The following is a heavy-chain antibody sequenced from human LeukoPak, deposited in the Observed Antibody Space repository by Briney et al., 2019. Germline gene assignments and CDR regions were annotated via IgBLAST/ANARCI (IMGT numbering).Heavy chain of an antibody. J-gene: IGHJ4*02. D-gene: IGHD6-25*01. CDR3: SRDPSNTSGWRAWGDY. Sequence: GASVKVSCKASGYTFTSYGISWVRQAPGQGLEWMGWINTYNGDTEYAQKFQGRVTMTTDTSTTTAYLELRSLRSDDTAVYYCSRDPSNTSGWRAWGDYWGQGTLVTVSS. CDR1: GYTFTSYG. CDR2: INTYNGDT. V-gene: IGHV1-18*01.